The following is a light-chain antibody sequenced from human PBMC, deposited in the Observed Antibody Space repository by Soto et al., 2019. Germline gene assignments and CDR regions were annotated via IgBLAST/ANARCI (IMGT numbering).Light chain of an antibody. J-gene: IGKJ1*01. CDR3: QQYGSSSWT. CDR2: GAS. V-gene: IGKV3-20*01. CDR1: QSVRSSY. Sequence: EIVLTQSPGTLSLPPGERATLSCRASQSVRSSYLAWYQQKFGQAPRLLIYGASSRATGIPDRFSGSGSGTDFTLTICRLEPEDFAVYYCQQYGSSSWTFGQGTKVEIK.